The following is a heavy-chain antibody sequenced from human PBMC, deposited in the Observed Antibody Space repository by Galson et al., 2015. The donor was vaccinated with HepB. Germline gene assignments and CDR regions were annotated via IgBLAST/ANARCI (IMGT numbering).Heavy chain of an antibody. CDR1: GFTVNSNY. CDR2: IYSSGSA. Sequence: SLRLSCAASGFTVNSNYMNWVRQAPGKGLEWVSVIYSSGSAFYADSVKGRFTISRDNSKNMLYLEMNSLRAEDTAVYYCARDDYYYYGMGVWGQGTTVTVSS. CDR3: ARDDYYYYGMGV. V-gene: IGHV3-66*01. J-gene: IGHJ6*02.